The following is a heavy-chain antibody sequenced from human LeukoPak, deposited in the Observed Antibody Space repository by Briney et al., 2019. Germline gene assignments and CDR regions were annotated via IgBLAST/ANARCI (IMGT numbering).Heavy chain of an antibody. J-gene: IGHJ3*02. CDR2: ISAYNGNT. Sequence: ASVKVSCKASGYTFTSYGISWVRQAPGQGLEWMGWISAYNGNTNYAQKLQGRVTMTTDTSTSTAYMELRSLRSDDTAVYYCARDMNSMGYNWNYVLDAFDIWGQGTMVTVSS. V-gene: IGHV1-18*01. CDR3: ARDMNSMGYNWNYVLDAFDI. D-gene: IGHD1-7*01. CDR1: GYTFTSYG.